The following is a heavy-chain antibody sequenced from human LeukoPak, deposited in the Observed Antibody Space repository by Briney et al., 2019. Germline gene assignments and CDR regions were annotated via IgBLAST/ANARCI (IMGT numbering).Heavy chain of an antibody. CDR1: GYSISSGYY. CDR3: ARGSPLGYSSSWFPSYYYYGMDV. J-gene: IGHJ6*02. Sequence: SETLSLTCTVSGYSISSGYYWGWIRQPPGKGLEWIGSIYHSGSTYYNPSLKSRVTISVDTSKNQFSLKLSSVTAADTAVYYCARGSPLGYSSSWFPSYYYYGMDVWGQGTTVTVSS. CDR2: IYHSGST. V-gene: IGHV4-38-2*02. D-gene: IGHD6-13*01.